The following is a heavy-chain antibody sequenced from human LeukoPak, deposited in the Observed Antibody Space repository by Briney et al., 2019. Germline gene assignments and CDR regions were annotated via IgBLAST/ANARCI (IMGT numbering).Heavy chain of an antibody. CDR1: GFTFRTYT. CDR2: ISYDGNNE. J-gene: IGHJ4*02. V-gene: IGHV3-30-3*01. Sequence: GGSLRLSCAASGFTFRTYTTHWVRQAPGKGLDWVALISYDGNNEKYADSVKGRFIIARDNSKNTLYLQMNSLRVEDTAVYYCARVQGVVGPTPFDYWGQGTLVTVSS. CDR3: ARVQGVVGPTPFDY. D-gene: IGHD1-26*01.